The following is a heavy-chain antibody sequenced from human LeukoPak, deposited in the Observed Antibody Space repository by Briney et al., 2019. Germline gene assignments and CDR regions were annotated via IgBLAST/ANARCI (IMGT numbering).Heavy chain of an antibody. CDR3: ARLHYDVLTGPFGY. CDR1: GFTFSSYG. D-gene: IGHD3-9*01. CDR2: IYSGGAT. V-gene: IGHV3-66*04. J-gene: IGHJ4*02. Sequence: GGSLRLSCAASGFTFSSYGMHWVRQAPGKGLEWVSIIYSGGATYYADSVKGRFTISRENSKNTLWLQMNSLRAEDTAVYYCARLHYDVLTGPFGYWGQGTLVTVSS.